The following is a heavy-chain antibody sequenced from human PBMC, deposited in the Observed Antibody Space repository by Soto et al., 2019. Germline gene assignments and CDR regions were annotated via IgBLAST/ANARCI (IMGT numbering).Heavy chain of an antibody. D-gene: IGHD6-6*01. J-gene: IGHJ4*02. Sequence: EASVKVSCKASGYTFTSYAMHWVRQAPGQRLEWMGWINAGNDNSKYSQKFQGRVTITRDTSASTAYMELSRLRSEDTAVYYCARDKYSSSFFDYWGQGTLVTVSS. V-gene: IGHV1-3*01. CDR1: GYTFTSYA. CDR2: INAGNDNS. CDR3: ARDKYSSSFFDY.